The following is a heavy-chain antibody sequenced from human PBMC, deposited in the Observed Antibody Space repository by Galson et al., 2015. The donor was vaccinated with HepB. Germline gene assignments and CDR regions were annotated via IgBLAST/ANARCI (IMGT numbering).Heavy chain of an antibody. CDR1: GFTFDDYA. Sequence: SLRLSCAASGFTFDDYAMHWVRQVPGKGLEWVSGISWNSGTIVYGDSVKVRFTISRDNAKNSLFLQMDSLRIEDTAFYYCARARGMGATAFDSWGQGTLVTVSS. CDR3: ARARGMGATAFDS. D-gene: IGHD1-26*01. V-gene: IGHV3-9*01. J-gene: IGHJ4*02. CDR2: ISWNSGTI.